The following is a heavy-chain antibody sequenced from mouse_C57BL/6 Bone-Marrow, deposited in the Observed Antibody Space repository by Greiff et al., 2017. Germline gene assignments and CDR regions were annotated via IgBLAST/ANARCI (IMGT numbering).Heavy chain of an antibody. Sequence: QVQLQQSGAELVKPGASVKLSCKASGYTFTNYWMHWVKQRPGQGLEWIGMMHPNGGSPDYNEKFKSEATLSVDKSSRTAYMELSSLTSEDSAVYYCAVSYDYDDYTMDYWGQGTSVTVSS. CDR2: MHPNGGSP. CDR3: AVSYDYDDYTMDY. V-gene: IGHV1-64*01. CDR1: GYTFTNYW. J-gene: IGHJ4*01. D-gene: IGHD2-4*01.